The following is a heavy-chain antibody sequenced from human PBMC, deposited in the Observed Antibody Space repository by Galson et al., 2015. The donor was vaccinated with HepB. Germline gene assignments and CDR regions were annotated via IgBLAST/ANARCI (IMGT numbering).Heavy chain of an antibody. CDR2: INPNSGST. D-gene: IGHD6-13*01. Sequence: SVKVSCKASGYTFTLYYIHWVRQAPGQGLEWMGRINPNSGSTNYARKFQGRVTMTRETSITTAYMELGRLGSDDSAVYYCAREWTAAGTGVEYLQLWGQGTLVTVSS. V-gene: IGHV1-2*06. CDR3: AREWTAAGTGVEYLQL. CDR1: GYTFTLYY. J-gene: IGHJ1*01.